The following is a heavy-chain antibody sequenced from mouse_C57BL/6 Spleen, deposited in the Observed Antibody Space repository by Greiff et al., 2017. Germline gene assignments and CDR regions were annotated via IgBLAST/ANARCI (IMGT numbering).Heavy chain of an antibody. CDR2: ISYDGSN. V-gene: IGHV3-6*01. J-gene: IGHJ3*01. Sequence: EVKLQESGPGLVKPSQSLSLTCSVTGYSITSGYYWNWIRQFPGNKLEWMGYISYDGSNNYNPSLKNRISITRDTSKNQFFLKLNSVTTEDTATYYCARGPYYDYDGYLAWFAYWGQGTLVTVSA. D-gene: IGHD2-4*01. CDR1: GYSITSGYY. CDR3: ARGPYYDYDGYLAWFAY.